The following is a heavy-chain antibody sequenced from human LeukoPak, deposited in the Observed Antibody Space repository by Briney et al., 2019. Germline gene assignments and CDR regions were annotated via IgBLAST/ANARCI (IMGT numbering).Heavy chain of an antibody. J-gene: IGHJ6*02. Sequence: GGSLRLSCAASGLTFSSYAMSWVRHAPGKGLEWVSYISGSGGSTYYADSVKGRFTISRDNSKNTLYLQMNSLRAEDTAVYYCANFFGGSGSYYYYGMDVWGQGTTVTVSS. CDR1: GLTFSSYA. CDR2: ISGSGGST. D-gene: IGHD3-10*01. CDR3: ANFFGGSGSYYYYGMDV. V-gene: IGHV3-23*01.